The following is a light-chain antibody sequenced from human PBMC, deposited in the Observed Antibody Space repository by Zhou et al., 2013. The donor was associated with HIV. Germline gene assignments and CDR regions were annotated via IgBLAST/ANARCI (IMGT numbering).Light chain of an antibody. CDR1: QSVSSSY. CDR3: QQRTNRPPWT. CDR2: GAS. V-gene: IGKV3D-20*02. Sequence: EIVLTQSPGTLSLSPGERATLSCRASQSVSSSYLAWYQQKPGQAPRLLIYGASSRATGIPDRFNGTGSGTDFTLTISNLEPEDCAVYYCQQRTNRPPWTFGQGPRWNSN. J-gene: IGKJ1*01.